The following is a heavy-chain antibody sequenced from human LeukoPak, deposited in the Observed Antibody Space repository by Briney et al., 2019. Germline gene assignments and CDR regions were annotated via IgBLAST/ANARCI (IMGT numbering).Heavy chain of an antibody. CDR1: GGSFSGYY. CDR3: ARGHGDYFDY. J-gene: IGHJ4*02. D-gene: IGHD4-17*01. CDR2: ISHSGST. Sequence: SETLSLTCAVYGGSFSGYYWSWIRQPPGKGLEWIGEISHSGSTNYNPSLKSRVTISVDTSKNQFSLKLSSVTAADTAVYYCARGHGDYFDYWGQGTLVTVSS. V-gene: IGHV4-34*01.